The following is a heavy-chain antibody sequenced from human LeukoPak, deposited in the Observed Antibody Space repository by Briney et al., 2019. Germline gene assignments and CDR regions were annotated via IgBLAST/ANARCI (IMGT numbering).Heavy chain of an antibody. CDR3: ASGQYGSGSYYNNWFDP. V-gene: IGHV4-4*07. CDR1: GGSISSYY. D-gene: IGHD3-10*01. Sequence: PSETLSLTCTVSGGSISSYYWSWIRQPAGKGLEWIGRIYTSGSANYNPSLKSRVTTSVDTSKNQFSLKLSSVTAADTAVYYCASGQYGSGSYYNNWFDPWGQGTLVTVSS. J-gene: IGHJ5*02. CDR2: IYTSGSA.